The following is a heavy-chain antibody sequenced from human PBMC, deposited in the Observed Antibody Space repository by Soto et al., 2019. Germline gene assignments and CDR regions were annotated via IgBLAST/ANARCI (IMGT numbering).Heavy chain of an antibody. CDR2: ISAYNGNT. J-gene: IGHJ3*02. D-gene: IGHD6-19*01. CDR1: GYTFTSYG. V-gene: IGHV1-18*01. Sequence: QVQLVQSGAEVKKPGASVKVSCKASGYTFTSYGISWVRQAPGQGLEWMGWISAYNGNTNYAQKLQGRVTMTTDTSTSTAYMELRSLRSDDTAVYYCARNRGSGWDPWGNDAFDIWGQGTMVTVSS. CDR3: ARNRGSGWDPWGNDAFDI.